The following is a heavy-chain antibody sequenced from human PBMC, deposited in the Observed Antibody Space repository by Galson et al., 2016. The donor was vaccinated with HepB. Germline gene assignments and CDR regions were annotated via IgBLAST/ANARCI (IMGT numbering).Heavy chain of an antibody. CDR2: IIPILGTA. J-gene: IGHJ5*02. CDR1: GGTFSIYA. D-gene: IGHD6-19*01. Sequence: SVKVSCKASGGTFSIYAISWVRRAPGQGLEWMGGIIPILGTANYAQTFQGRVTITADKSTSTAYMELTSLRSGDTAVYYCARGYTIGWYWFDPWGQGTLVTVSS. V-gene: IGHV1-69*10. CDR3: ARGYTIGWYWFDP.